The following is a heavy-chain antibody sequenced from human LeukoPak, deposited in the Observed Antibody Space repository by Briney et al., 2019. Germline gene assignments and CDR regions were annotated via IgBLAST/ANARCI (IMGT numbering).Heavy chain of an antibody. V-gene: IGHV3-20*04. CDR3: ARDFWGSGQGGFDY. Sequence: GGSLRLSCAASGFTFSSYEMNWVRQAPGKGLEWVSGINWNGGSTGYADSVKGRFTTSRDNAKNSLYLQMNSLRAEDTALYYCARDFWGSGQGGFDYWGQGTLVTVSS. D-gene: IGHD3-10*01. CDR2: INWNGGST. J-gene: IGHJ4*02. CDR1: GFTFSSYE.